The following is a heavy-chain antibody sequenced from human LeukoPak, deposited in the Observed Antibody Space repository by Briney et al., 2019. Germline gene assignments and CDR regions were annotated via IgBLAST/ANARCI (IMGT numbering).Heavy chain of an antibody. V-gene: IGHV4-30-4*01. CDR3: ARLWFGELLRSPAEYFQH. J-gene: IGHJ1*01. CDR1: GGSISSGDYY. Sequence: SSETLSLTCTVSGGSISSGDYYWSWIRQPQGKGLEWIVYIYHSGITYYNPSLKSRVTISVDTSKNQFSLKLSSVTAADTAVYYCARLWFGELLRSPAEYFQHWGQGTLVTVSS. D-gene: IGHD3-10*01. CDR2: IYHSGIT.